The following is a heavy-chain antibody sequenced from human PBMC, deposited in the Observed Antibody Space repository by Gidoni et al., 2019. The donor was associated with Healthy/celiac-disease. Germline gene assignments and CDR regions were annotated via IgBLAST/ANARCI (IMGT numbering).Heavy chain of an antibody. D-gene: IGHD6-19*01. CDR3: AKKGWLTQGPDY. CDR2: ISGSGGST. Sequence: EVQLLESGGGLVQPGGSLRLYCADSGFTFSSYAMSWVRQAPGKGLEWVSAISGSGGSTYYADSVKGRFTISRDNSKNTLYLQMNSLRAEDTAVYYCAKKGWLTQGPDYWGQGTLVTVSS. J-gene: IGHJ4*02. CDR1: GFTFSSYA. V-gene: IGHV3-23*01.